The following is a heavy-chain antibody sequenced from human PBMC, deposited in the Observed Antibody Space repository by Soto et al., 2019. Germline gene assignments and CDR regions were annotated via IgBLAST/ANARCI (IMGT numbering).Heavy chain of an antibody. CDR2: LGFDGGGR. CDR3: PRQPVGPDYAMDV. CDR1: GFDFSSYG. Sequence: PGGSLRLSCAASGFDFSSYGMHWVRQTPGKGLEWVAVLGFDGGGRYYADSVNGRFTISRDNSKKMLYLQMDSLRAEDTALYYCPRQPVGPDYAMDVWGQGTTAPVYS. J-gene: IGHJ6*02. V-gene: IGHV3-33*01. D-gene: IGHD1-26*01.